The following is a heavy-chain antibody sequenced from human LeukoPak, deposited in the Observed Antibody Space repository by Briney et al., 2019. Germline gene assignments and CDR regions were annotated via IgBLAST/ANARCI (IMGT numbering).Heavy chain of an antibody. D-gene: IGHD3-10*01. J-gene: IGHJ4*02. V-gene: IGHV4-30-2*01. CDR1: GGSISSGGYY. Sequence: SETLSLTCTVSGGSISSGGYYWSWIRQPPGKGLEWIGYIYHSGSTYYNPSLKSRVTISVDRSKNQFSLKLSSVTAADTAVYYCARLPIYYYGSGSYLSEFDYWGQGTLVTVSS. CDR2: IYHSGST. CDR3: ARLPIYYYGSGSYLSEFDY.